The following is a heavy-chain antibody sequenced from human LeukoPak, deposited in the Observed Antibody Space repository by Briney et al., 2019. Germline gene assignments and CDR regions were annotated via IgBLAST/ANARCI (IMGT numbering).Heavy chain of an antibody. J-gene: IGHJ6*02. CDR2: ISWNGNSI. V-gene: IGHV3-9*01. CDR3: AKDALAAAGRVMSYYYYGMDV. Sequence: GRSLRLSCAASGFSFDDYAMHWVRQAPGKGLEWVSAISWNGNSIVYADSVKGRFTIARDNAKNSLYLQMNSLRAEDTALYYCAKDALAAAGRVMSYYYYGMDVWGQGTTVTVSS. D-gene: IGHD6-13*01. CDR1: GFSFDDYA.